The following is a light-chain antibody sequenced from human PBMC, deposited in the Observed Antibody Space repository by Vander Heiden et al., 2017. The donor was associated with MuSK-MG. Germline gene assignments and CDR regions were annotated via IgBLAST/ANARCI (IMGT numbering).Light chain of an antibody. CDR2: AAS. V-gene: IGKV1-39*01. CDR1: QSISSY. J-gene: IGKJ4*01. CDR3: QQRDSTPLT. Sequence: VTITCRASQSISSYLNWYQQKPGKAPKLLIYAASSLQSGVPSRFSGSGSGTDFTLTISSLQPEDFATYYCQQRDSTPLTFGGGTKVXIK.